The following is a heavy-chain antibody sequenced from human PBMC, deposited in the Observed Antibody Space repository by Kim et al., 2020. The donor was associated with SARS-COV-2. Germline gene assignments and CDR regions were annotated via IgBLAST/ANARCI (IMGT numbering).Heavy chain of an antibody. J-gene: IGHJ2*01. V-gene: IGHV3-7*01. CDR2: K. D-gene: IGHD3-3*01. CDR3: ARGEYDGYFDL. Sequence: KYYVDSVKGRFTTPRDNAKNSLDMKMNSLRAEDTAVYYCARGEYDGYFDLWGRGTLVTVSS.